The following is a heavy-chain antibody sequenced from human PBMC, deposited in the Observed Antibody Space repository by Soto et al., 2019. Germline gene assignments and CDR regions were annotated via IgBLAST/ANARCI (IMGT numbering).Heavy chain of an antibody. CDR2: IYYSGST. J-gene: IGHJ5*02. CDR1: GGSISSGGYY. Sequence: QVRLQESGPGLVKPAQTLSLTCTVSGGSISSGGYYWSWIRQHPGKGLEWSGYIYYSGSTYYNPSLKSRVIISVDTSKNQFSLKLSSVTAADTSVYYCARSPGITIFGVDVNWFDPWGQGTLVTVSS. D-gene: IGHD3-3*01. CDR3: ARSPGITIFGVDVNWFDP. V-gene: IGHV4-31*03.